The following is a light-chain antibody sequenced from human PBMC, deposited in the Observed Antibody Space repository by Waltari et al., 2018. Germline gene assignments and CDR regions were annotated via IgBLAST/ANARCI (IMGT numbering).Light chain of an antibody. CDR2: DVS. CDR1: NNDIGGYNY. Sequence: QSDLTQPASVSGSPGQSITISCTGTNNDIGGYNYVSWYQHHPGSAPTLIISDVSARPSGSSHRFSGSKSGTTAYVSISDLQPDDEAEYFCGSYTGSSTWVFGGGTQVSVL. J-gene: IGLJ3*02. V-gene: IGLV2-14*03. CDR3: GSYTGSSTWV.